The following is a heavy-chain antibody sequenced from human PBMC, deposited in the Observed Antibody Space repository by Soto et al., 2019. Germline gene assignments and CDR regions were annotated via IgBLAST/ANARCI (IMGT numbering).Heavy chain of an antibody. V-gene: IGHV4-59*01. Sequence: SETLSLTCTVSGGSISSYYWSWIRQPPGKGLEWIGYIYYSGSTNYNPSLKSRVTISVDTSKNQFSLKLSSVTAADTAVYYCAREMKPGLDFDYWGQGTLVTVSS. CDR3: AREMKPGLDFDY. J-gene: IGHJ4*02. CDR2: IYYSGST. D-gene: IGHD2-15*01. CDR1: GGSISSYY.